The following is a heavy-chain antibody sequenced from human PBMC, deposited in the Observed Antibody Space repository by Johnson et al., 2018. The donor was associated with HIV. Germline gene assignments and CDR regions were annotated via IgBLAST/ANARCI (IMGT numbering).Heavy chain of an antibody. CDR1: GFTFGDYY. CDR3: ASPRAVAGGGAFDI. Sequence: QVQLVESGGGLVKPGGSLRLSCAASGFTFGDYYMSWIRQAPGKGLEWVSYISSSGSIIWYADSVKGRFTISRDNSKNTLYLQMNSLRAEDTAVYYCASPRAVAGGGAFDIWGQGTMVTVSS. D-gene: IGHD6-19*01. CDR2: ISSSGSII. V-gene: IGHV3-11*04. J-gene: IGHJ3*02.